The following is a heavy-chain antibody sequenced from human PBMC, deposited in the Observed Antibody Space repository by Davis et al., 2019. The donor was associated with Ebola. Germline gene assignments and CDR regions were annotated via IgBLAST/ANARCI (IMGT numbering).Heavy chain of an antibody. D-gene: IGHD1-26*01. Sequence: GESLKISCAASGFTVSSNYMSWVRQAPGKGLEWVSVIYSGGSTDYADSVKGRFTISRDNSKNTLYLQMGSLRAEDMAVYYCARALGEWELLYSVDYWGQGTLVTVSS. V-gene: IGHV3-53*05. J-gene: IGHJ4*02. CDR1: GFTVSSNY. CDR2: IYSGGST. CDR3: ARALGEWELLYSVDY.